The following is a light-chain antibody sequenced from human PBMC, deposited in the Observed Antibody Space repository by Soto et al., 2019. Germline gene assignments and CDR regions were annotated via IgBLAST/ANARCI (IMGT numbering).Light chain of an antibody. J-gene: IGLJ2*01. CDR2: SNN. CDR3: STWDDSLGGVI. Sequence: QSVLTQPPSASGTPGQRVTISCSGSSSSIGTSSVNWYQQLPGTAPKLVIYSNNQRPSGVPDRFSGSKSGTSASLAISALQSEDEADYYCSTWDDSLGGVIFGGGTQLTVL. V-gene: IGLV1-44*01. CDR1: SSSIGTSS.